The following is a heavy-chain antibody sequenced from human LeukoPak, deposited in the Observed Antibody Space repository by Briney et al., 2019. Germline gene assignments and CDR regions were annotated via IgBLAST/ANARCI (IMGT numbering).Heavy chain of an antibody. CDR1: GGSFSGYY. CDR3: ARQQADSFDY. D-gene: IGHD1/OR15-1a*01. V-gene: IGHV4-34*01. J-gene: IGHJ4*02. Sequence: SETLSLTCAVYGGSFSGYYWSWIRQPPGKGLEWIGEINHSGSTNYNPSLKSRVTISVDTSKNQFSLKLSSVTAADTAVYYCARQQADSFDYWGQGTLVTVSS. CDR2: INHSGST.